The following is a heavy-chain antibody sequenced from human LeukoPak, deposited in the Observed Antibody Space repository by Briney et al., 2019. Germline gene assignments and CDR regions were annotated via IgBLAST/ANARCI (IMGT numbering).Heavy chain of an antibody. CDR2: ISSSSSYI. Sequence: GGSLRLSCAASGFTFSSYSMNWVRQAPGKGLEWVSSISSSSSYIYYADSVKGRFTISRDNAKNSLYLQMNSLRVEDTAVYYCARTVSDSDTLFGELLKGPFDYWGQGTLVTVSS. D-gene: IGHD3-10*01. CDR3: ARTVSDSDTLFGELLKGPFDY. V-gene: IGHV3-21*01. J-gene: IGHJ4*02. CDR1: GFTFSSYS.